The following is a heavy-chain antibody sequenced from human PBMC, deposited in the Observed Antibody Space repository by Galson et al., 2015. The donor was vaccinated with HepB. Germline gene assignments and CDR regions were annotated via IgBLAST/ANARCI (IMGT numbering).Heavy chain of an antibody. CDR2: ISSSSSYT. CDR1: GFTFSDYY. V-gene: IGHV3-11*06. Sequence: SLRLSCAASGFTFSDYYMSWIRQAPGKGLEWVSYISSSSSYTNYADSVKGRFTISRDNAKNSLYLQMNSLRAEDTAVYYCARGKSGPTNDAFDIWGQGTMVTVSS. CDR3: ARGKSGPTNDAFDI. J-gene: IGHJ3*02.